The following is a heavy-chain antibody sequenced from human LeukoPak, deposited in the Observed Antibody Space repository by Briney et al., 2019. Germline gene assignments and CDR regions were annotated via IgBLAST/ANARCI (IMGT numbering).Heavy chain of an antibody. Sequence: SETLSLTCTVSGGSISSYYWSWIRQPPGKGLEWIGSIYYSGSTYYNPSLKSRVTISVDTSKNQFSLKLSSVTAADTAVYYCARVIAAATNWFDPWGQGTLVTVSS. CDR1: GGSISSYY. J-gene: IGHJ5*02. D-gene: IGHD6-13*01. V-gene: IGHV4-39*07. CDR3: ARVIAAATNWFDP. CDR2: IYYSGST.